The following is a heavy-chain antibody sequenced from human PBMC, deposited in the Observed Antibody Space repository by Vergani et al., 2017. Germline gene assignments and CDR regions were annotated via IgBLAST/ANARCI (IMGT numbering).Heavy chain of an antibody. J-gene: IGHJ6*02. V-gene: IGHV4-34*01. CDR1: GGSFSGYF. Sequence: QVPLQQWGAGLLKPSETLSLTCAVYGGSFSGYFWSWLSQPPGKGLEWIGEVNHSGSTIYNPSLKSRVTISVDTSKNQFSLKLSSVTAADTAVYYCARGKLVPYYYYYGMDVWGQGTTVTVSS. CDR3: ARGKLVPYYYYYGMDV. CDR2: VNHSGST. D-gene: IGHD6-13*01.